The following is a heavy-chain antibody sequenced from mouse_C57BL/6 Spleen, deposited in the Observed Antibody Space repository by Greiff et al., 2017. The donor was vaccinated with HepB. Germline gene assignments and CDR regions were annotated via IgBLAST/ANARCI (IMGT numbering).Heavy chain of an antibody. V-gene: IGHV5-16*01. CDR3: ARAYYSNYHYAMDY. Sequence: EVMLVESEGGLVQPGSSMKLSCTASGFTFSDYYMAWVRQVPEKGLEWVANINYDGSSTYYLDSLKSRFIISRDNAKNILYLQMSSLKSEDTATYYCARAYYSNYHYAMDYWGQGTSVTVSS. CDR1: GFTFSDYY. CDR2: INYDGSST. D-gene: IGHD2-5*01. J-gene: IGHJ4*01.